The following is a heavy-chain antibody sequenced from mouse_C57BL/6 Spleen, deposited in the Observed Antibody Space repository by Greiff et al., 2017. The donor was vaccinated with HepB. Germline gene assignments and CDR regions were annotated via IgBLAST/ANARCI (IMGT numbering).Heavy chain of an antibody. CDR1: GFTFSDYG. CDR3: ARPGSSRYWYFDV. Sequence: EVMLVESGGGLVKPGGSLKLSCAASGFTFSDYGMHWVRQAPEKGLEWVAYISSGSSTIYYADTVKGRFTISRDNAKNTLFLQMTSLRSEDTAMYYCARPGSSRYWYFDVWGTGTTVTVSS. CDR2: ISSGSSTI. V-gene: IGHV5-17*01. J-gene: IGHJ1*03. D-gene: IGHD1-1*01.